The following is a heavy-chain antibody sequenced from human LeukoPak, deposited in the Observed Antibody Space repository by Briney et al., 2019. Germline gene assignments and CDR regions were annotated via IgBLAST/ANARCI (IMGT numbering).Heavy chain of an antibody. CDR3: ARVPIRRITMIVGYMDV. V-gene: IGHV4-34*01. J-gene: IGHJ6*03. Sequence: SETLSLTCAVYGGSFSGYYWSWIRQPPGKGLEWIGEINHSGSTNYNPSLKSRVTISVDTSKNQFSLKLSSVTAADTAVYYCARVPIRRITMIVGYMDVWGKGTTVTVSS. D-gene: IGHD3-22*01. CDR1: GGSFSGYY. CDR2: INHSGST.